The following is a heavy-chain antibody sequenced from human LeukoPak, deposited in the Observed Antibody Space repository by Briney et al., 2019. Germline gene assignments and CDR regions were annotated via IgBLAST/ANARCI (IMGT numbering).Heavy chain of an antibody. CDR1: GGSISSGGYS. CDR2: IYHSGST. CDR3: ARDGIVVVPAAIYRTDAFDI. J-gene: IGHJ3*02. V-gene: IGHV4-30-2*01. Sequence: SETLSLTCTVSGGSISSGGYSWSWIRQPPGKGLEWIGYIYHSGSTYYNPSLKSRVTISVDRSKNQFSLKLSSVTAADTAVYYCARDGIVVVPAAIYRTDAFDIWGQGTMVTVSS. D-gene: IGHD2-2*02.